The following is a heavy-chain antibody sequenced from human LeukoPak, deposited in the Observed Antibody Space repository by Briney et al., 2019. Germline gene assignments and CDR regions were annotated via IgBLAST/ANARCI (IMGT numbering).Heavy chain of an antibody. CDR3: AREGGIAAAEPNWFDP. J-gene: IGHJ5*02. D-gene: IGHD6-13*01. CDR1: GGSISSYY. V-gene: IGHV4-59*01. CDR2: IYYSGST. Sequence: SSETLSLTCTVSGGSISSYYWSWIRQPPGKGLEWIGYIYYSGSTNYNPSLKSRVTISVDTSKNQFSLKLSSVTAADTAVYYCAREGGIAAAEPNWFDPWGQGTLVTVSS.